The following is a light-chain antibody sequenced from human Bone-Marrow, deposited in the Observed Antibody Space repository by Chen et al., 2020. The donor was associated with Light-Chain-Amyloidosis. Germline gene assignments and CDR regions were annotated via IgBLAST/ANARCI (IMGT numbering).Light chain of an antibody. CDR2: EAK. Sequence: QSALTQPASVSGSPGQSTTLSCTGRSSDVGTYNLVSWYQHHPGKAPKLIIYEAKKRPSGVPNRFSGSRSGYTASLTISGLQAEDEADYYCCSDAGRGKMFGGGTKLTVL. CDR3: CSDAGRGKM. CDR1: SSDVGTYNL. J-gene: IGLJ3*02. V-gene: IGLV2-23*01.